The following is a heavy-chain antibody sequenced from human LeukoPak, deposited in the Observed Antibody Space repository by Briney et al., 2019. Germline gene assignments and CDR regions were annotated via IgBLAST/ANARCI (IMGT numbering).Heavy chain of an antibody. V-gene: IGHV3-30*03. Sequence: GGSLRLSCEDPGSTINTYGIHWVRQTPGKGLEWVALISYDGTKTWYTDSVKGRFTISRDNSKNTLYLQMDSLRAEDTAVYYCARSSGSYHSSRYFFYYWGQGTPVSVSS. CDR3: ARSSGSYHSSRYFFYY. D-gene: IGHD1-26*01. J-gene: IGHJ4*02. CDR2: ISYDGTKT. CDR1: GSTINTYG.